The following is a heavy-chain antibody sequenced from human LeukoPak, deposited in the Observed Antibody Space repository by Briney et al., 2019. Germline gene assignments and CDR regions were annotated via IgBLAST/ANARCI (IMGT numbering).Heavy chain of an antibody. CDR3: AREEQYNMYFDY. D-gene: IGHD1/OR15-1a*01. CDR1: GYTLTDKY. V-gene: IGHV1-2*02. Sequence: GASVKVSCKASGYTLTDKYLHWVRQAPGQGLEWMGWINPNNGDTTYAQKFQGRVTMTRDTPISTAYMELSRLTSDDTAVYYCAREEQYNMYFDYWGQGTLVTVSS. CDR2: INPNNGDT. J-gene: IGHJ4*02.